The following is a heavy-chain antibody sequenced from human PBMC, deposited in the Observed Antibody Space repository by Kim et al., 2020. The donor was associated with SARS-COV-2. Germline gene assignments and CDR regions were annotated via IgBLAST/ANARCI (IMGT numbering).Heavy chain of an antibody. CDR2: ISYDGSNK. V-gene: IGHV3-30*04. CDR3: ARSITGWRRSNWYFDL. D-gene: IGHD1-20*01. CDR1: GFTFSSYA. Sequence: GGSLRLSCAASGFTFSSYAMHWVRQAPGKGLEWVAVISYDGSNKYYADSVKGRFTISRDNSKNTLYLQMNSLRAEDTAVYYCARSITGWRRSNWYFDLWGRGTLVTVSS. J-gene: IGHJ2*01.